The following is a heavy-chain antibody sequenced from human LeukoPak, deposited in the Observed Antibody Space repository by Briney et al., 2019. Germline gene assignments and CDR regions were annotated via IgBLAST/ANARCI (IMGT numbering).Heavy chain of an antibody. D-gene: IGHD6-19*01. V-gene: IGHV1-18*01. CDR1: GYTFNSYG. J-gene: IGHJ5*02. CDR2: NSAYNGNT. Sequence: ASVKVSCKATGYTFNSYGISWVRQVPGQGLEWMGWNSAYNGNTNYAQKLQGRVTMTTDTSTSTAYMELRSLRSDDTAVYYCARVEYSSGWYWFDPWGQGTLVTVSS. CDR3: ARVEYSSGWYWFDP.